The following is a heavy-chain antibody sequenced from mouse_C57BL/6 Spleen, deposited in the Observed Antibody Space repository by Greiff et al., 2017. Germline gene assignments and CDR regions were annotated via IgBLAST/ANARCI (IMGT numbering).Heavy chain of an antibody. CDR2: IWTGGST. V-gene: IGHV2-9-1*01. D-gene: IGHD2-5*01. CDR1: GFSLTSYA. Sequence: VMLVESGPGLVAPSQSLSITCTVSGFSLTSYAISWVRQPPGKGLEWLGVIWTGGSTNYNSALKSRLSISKDNSKSQVFLKMNSLQTDDTARYYCARAYSNYNAMDYWGQGTSGTVSS. CDR3: ARAYSNYNAMDY. J-gene: IGHJ4*01.